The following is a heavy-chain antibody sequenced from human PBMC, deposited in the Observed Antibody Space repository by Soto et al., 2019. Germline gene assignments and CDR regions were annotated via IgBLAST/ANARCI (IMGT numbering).Heavy chain of an antibody. V-gene: IGHV4-4*02. Sequence: QVQLQESGPGLVKPSGTLSLTCAVSGGSISSSHWWTWVRQSPGKGLDYIGEISHSGTSNSNPSLKSRVTLSVYKSKNHFSLTLTSVTAADTAVYYCARVVLTITRGAFDAWGQGTLVIVSS. CDR1: GGSISSSHW. CDR3: ARVVLTITRGAFDA. J-gene: IGHJ3*01. CDR2: ISHSGTS. D-gene: IGHD3-9*01.